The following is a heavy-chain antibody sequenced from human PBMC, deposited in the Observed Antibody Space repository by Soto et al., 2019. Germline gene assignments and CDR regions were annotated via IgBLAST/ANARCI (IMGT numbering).Heavy chain of an antibody. V-gene: IGHV4-59*01. CDR3: ARAWDSSGLLPRRFDP. J-gene: IGHJ5*02. CDR1: GGSISSYY. Sequence: PSETLSLTCTVSGGSISSYYWSWIRQPPGKGLEWIGYIYYSGSTNYNPSLKSRVTISVDTSKNQFSLKLRSVTAADTAVYYCARAWDSSGLLPRRFDPWGQGTLVTVSS. D-gene: IGHD3-22*01. CDR2: IYYSGST.